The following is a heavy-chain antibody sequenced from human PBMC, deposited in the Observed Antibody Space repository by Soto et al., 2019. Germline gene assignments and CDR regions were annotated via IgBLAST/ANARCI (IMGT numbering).Heavy chain of an antibody. V-gene: IGHV3-23*01. CDR1: GFMFDIYG. Sequence: EVQLLDSGGGLVQPGGSLRLSCAASGFMFDIYGMSWVRQDPGKWLEWVSALSANGVKTYYAASVRGRFTISRDNSIDTLYLQINSVTADDTAVYCCAKDLLGNFASWGQGTLVTVSS. CDR2: LSANGVKT. J-gene: IGHJ4*02. D-gene: IGHD1-26*01. CDR3: AKDLLGNFAS.